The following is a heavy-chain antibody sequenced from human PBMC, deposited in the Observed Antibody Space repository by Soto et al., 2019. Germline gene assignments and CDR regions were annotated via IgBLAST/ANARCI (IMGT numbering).Heavy chain of an antibody. V-gene: IGHV4-39*01. D-gene: IGHD6-19*01. CDR1: GGSISSSSYY. J-gene: IGHJ4*02. CDR3: ARTVAVAGTPSFDY. Sequence: QLQLQESGPGLVKPSETLSLTCTVSGGSISSSSYYWGWIRQPPGKGLEWIGSIYYSGSTYYNPSLKSRVTISVDTSKNQFSLKLSSVTAADTAVYYCARTVAVAGTPSFDYWGQGTLVTVSS. CDR2: IYYSGST.